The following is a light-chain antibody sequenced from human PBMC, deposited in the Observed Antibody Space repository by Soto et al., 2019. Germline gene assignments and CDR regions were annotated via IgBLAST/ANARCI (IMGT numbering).Light chain of an antibody. J-gene: IGLJ1*01. V-gene: IGLV2-14*03. CDR1: SSDVGGFNY. Sequence: QSALTQPASVSGSPGQSITISCTGTSSDVGGFNYVSWYQQHPGKAPKLMIYDVSDRPSGVSNRFSGSKSGNTASLTISGLQAEDEADYYCSSYTSSTTLVFGTATNVTVL. CDR2: DVS. CDR3: SSYTSSTTLV.